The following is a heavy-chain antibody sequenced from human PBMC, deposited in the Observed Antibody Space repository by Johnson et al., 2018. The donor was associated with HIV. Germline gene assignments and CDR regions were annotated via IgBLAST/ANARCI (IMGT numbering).Heavy chain of an antibody. CDR1: GFTFSDYYITFSDYY. CDR3: ARDAAMGLGAFDI. J-gene: IGHJ3*02. Sequence: QVQLVESGGGLVKPGGSLRLSCAASGFTFSDYYITFSDYYMSWIRQAPGKGLEWVSYISSSGSTIYYADSVKGRFTISRDNAKNSLYLQMNSLRAEDTAVYYCARDAAMGLGAFDIWGQGTMVTVSS. CDR2: ISSSGSTI. V-gene: IGHV3-11*04. D-gene: IGHD5-18*01.